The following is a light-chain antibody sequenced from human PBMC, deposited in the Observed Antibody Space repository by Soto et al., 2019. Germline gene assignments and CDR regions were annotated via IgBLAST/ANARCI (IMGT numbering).Light chain of an antibody. J-gene: IGKJ1*01. CDR2: EAS. CDR1: QNIYTW. CDR3: QQYNSYSRT. V-gene: IGKV1-5*03. Sequence: DIQMTQSPATLSASVGDRVTITCRASQNIYTWLAWYQQKPGKAPKLLIYEASSLETGVPSRFSGSGSGTEFPLTISSLHPDYFATYCCQQYNSYSRTFGQGTKVDIK.